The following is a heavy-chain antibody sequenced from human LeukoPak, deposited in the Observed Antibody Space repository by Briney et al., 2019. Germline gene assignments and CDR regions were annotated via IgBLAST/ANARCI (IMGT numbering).Heavy chain of an antibody. Sequence: SETLSLTCAVYGGSFSGYYWSWIRQPPGKGLEWIGEINHSGSTNYNPSLKSRVTISVDTSKNQFSLKLSSVTAADTAVYYCARDRISGSYSDNFDYWGQGTLVTVSS. CDR1: GGSFSGYY. V-gene: IGHV4-34*01. J-gene: IGHJ4*02. CDR3: ARDRISGSYSDNFDY. D-gene: IGHD1-26*01. CDR2: INHSGST.